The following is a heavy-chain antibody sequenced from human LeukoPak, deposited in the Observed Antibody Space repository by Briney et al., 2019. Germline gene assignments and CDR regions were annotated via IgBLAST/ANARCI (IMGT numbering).Heavy chain of an antibody. V-gene: IGHV3-21*01. Sequence: GGSLRLSCAASGFTFSSYSMNWVRQAPGKGLEWVSSISSSSSYIYYADSVKGRFTISRDNAKNSLYLQMNSLRAEDTAVYYCARDPTEGGFLEWLFYYFDYWGQGTLVTVSS. CDR1: GFTFSSYS. CDR2: ISSSSSYI. CDR3: ARDPTEGGFLEWLFYYFDY. D-gene: IGHD3-3*01. J-gene: IGHJ4*02.